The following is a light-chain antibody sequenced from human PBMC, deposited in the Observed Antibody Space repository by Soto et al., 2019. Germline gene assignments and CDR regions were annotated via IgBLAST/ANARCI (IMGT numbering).Light chain of an antibody. CDR1: SSDIGTYDY. CDR2: ELT. J-gene: IGLJ1*01. Sequence: QSVLAQPPSASGSPGQSVTISCTGTSSDIGTYDYVSWYQQHPGKAPKLLIYELTKRPSGVPDRFSASKSGNTASLTVSGLQADDEADYYCYSYATSNKAVFGTGTKLTVL. CDR3: YSYATSNKAV. V-gene: IGLV2-8*01.